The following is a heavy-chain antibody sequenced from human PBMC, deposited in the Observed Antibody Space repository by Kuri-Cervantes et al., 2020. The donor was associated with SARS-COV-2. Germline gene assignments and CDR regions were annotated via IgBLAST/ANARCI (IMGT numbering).Heavy chain of an antibody. Sequence: GESLKISCAASGFTFSSYGMHWVRQAPGKGLEWVAVISYDGSNKYYADSVKGRFTISRDNSKNTLYLQMNSLRAEDTAVYYCAKDYHHNIVVVVAATWGYYFDCWGQGTLVTVSS. CDR2: ISYDGSNK. D-gene: IGHD2-15*01. CDR1: GFTFSSYG. CDR3: AKDYHHNIVVVVAATWGYYFDC. J-gene: IGHJ4*02. V-gene: IGHV3-30*18.